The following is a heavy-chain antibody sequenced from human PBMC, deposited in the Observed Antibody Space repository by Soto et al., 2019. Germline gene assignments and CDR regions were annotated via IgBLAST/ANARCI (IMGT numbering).Heavy chain of an antibody. CDR1: GGSISSSNW. CDR2: IYHSGST. J-gene: IGHJ1*01. D-gene: IGHD2-21*01. Sequence: QVQLQESGPGLVKPSGTLSLTCAVSGGSISSSNWWSWVRQPPGKGLEWIGEIYHSGSTNYNPSLKGRVTIXXDXYXXQFSLKLSCVTAADTAVYYCARTGPLGVSTAYFQHWGQGTLVTVSS. CDR3: ARTGPLGVSTAYFQH. V-gene: IGHV4-4*02.